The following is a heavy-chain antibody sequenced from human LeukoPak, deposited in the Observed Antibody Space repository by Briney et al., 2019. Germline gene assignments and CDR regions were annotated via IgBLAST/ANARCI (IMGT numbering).Heavy chain of an antibody. CDR3: ATNAGPAALDAIDI. CDR1: GDSINRHY. D-gene: IGHD2-2*01. CDR2: ISYRGST. Sequence: PSETLSLTCTVSGDSINRHYWSRIRQTPGTGLEWIGYISYRGSTNYNPSLKSRVTMSVDTSNNQFSLRLSSVTAADTAVYYCATNAGPAALDAIDIWGQGTIVIVSS. J-gene: IGHJ3*02. V-gene: IGHV4-59*08.